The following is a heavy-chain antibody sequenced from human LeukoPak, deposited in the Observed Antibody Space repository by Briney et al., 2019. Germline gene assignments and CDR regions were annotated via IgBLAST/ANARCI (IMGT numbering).Heavy chain of an antibody. CDR3: ARGYCSSTSCHIMDV. V-gene: IGHV1-8*01. Sequence: ASVKVSCKASGYTFTSYDINWVRQATGQGLEWMGWMNPNSGNTGYAQKFQGRVTMTRNTSLSTAYMELSSLRSEDTAVYYCARGYCSSTSCHIMDVWGQGTTVTVSS. CDR2: MNPNSGNT. CDR1: GYTFTSYD. D-gene: IGHD2-2*01. J-gene: IGHJ6*02.